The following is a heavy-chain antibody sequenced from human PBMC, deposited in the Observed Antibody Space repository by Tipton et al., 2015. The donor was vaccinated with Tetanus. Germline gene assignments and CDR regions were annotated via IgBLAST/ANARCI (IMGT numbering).Heavy chain of an antibody. J-gene: IGHJ6*02. CDR2: ISSDGSNK. CDR1: GFTFSSYA. D-gene: IGHD4-17*01. CDR3: ARDLLAAVNTYPYYYGMDV. Sequence: SLRLSCTASGFTFSSYAMHWVRQAPGKGLEWVAVISSDGSNKYYADSVKGRFTISRDNSKNTLYLQMNSLRAEDTAVYYCARDLLAAVNTYPYYYGMDVWGQGTTVTVSS. V-gene: IGHV3-30*04.